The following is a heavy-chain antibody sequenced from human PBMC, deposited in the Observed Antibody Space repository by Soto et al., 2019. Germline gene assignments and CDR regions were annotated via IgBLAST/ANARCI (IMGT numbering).Heavy chain of an antibody. D-gene: IGHD3-22*01. CDR1: GFTFSSYS. CDR3: ARALVADYYDSSGYGYFDI. Sequence: PGGSLRLSCAASGFTFSSYSMNWVRQAPGKGLEWVSSISSSSSYIYYADSVKGRFTISRDNAKNSLYLQMNSLRAEDTAVYYCARALVADYYDSSGYGYFDIWGQGTMVTVSS. V-gene: IGHV3-21*01. CDR2: ISSSSSYI. J-gene: IGHJ3*02.